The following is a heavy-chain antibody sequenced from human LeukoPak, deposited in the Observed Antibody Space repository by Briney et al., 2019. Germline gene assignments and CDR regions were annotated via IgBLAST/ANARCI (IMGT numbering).Heavy chain of an antibody. V-gene: IGHV3-30*04. J-gene: IGHJ4*02. Sequence: GGSLRLSCAASGFTFSTYAMSWVRQAPGKGLEWVAVISYDGSNKYYADSVKGRFTISRDSSKNTLYLQMNSLRAEDTAVYYCARGMQLSTGYYDSSGYDYWGQGTLVTVSS. CDR2: ISYDGSNK. D-gene: IGHD3-22*01. CDR3: ARGMQLSTGYYDSSGYDY. CDR1: GFTFSTYA.